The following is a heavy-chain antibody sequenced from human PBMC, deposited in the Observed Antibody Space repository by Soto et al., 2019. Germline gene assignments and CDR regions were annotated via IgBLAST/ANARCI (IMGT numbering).Heavy chain of an antibody. CDR2: IVVGSGNT. V-gene: IGHV1-58*01. CDR1: GFTFTSSA. CDR3: AASYGSGSYYTLDFDY. Sequence: ASVKVSCTASGFTFTSSAVQWVRQARGQRLEWIGWIVVGSGNTNYAQKFQERVTITRDMSTSTAYMELSSLRSEDTAVYYCAASYGSGSYYTLDFDYWGQGTLVTVSS. J-gene: IGHJ4*02. D-gene: IGHD3-10*01.